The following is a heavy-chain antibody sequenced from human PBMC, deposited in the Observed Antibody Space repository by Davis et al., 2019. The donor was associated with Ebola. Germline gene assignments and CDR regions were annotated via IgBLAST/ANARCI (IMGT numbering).Heavy chain of an antibody. Sequence: GGSLRLSCAASGFTFASYAMGWVRQAPGKGLEWVSTISSNGGSTYHADSVRGRFTISRDNPKNTLYMEMSSLRAEDTAIYYCARKGDGFDIWGQGTMVTVSS. CDR2: ISSNGGST. CDR3: ARKGDGFDI. CDR1: GFTFASYA. J-gene: IGHJ3*02. V-gene: IGHV3-23*01.